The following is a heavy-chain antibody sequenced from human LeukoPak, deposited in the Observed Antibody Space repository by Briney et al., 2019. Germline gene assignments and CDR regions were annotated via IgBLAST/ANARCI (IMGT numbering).Heavy chain of an antibody. CDR1: GGSISSYY. J-gene: IGHJ4*02. CDR3: ARDQVEMATTFDY. D-gene: IGHD5-24*01. CDR2: IYYSGST. V-gene: IGHV4-59*01. Sequence: SETLSLTCTVSGGSISSYYWSWIRQPPGKGLEWIGYIYYSGSTNYNPSLKSRVTISVDTSKNQFSLKLSSVTAADTAVYYCARDQVEMATTFDYWGQGTLVTVSS.